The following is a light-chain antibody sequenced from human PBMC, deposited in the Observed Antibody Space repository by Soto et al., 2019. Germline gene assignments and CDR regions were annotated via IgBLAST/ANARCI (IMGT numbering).Light chain of an antibody. J-gene: IGLJ2*01. V-gene: IGLV6-57*04. CDR1: SGSISTFY. CDR3: QSYDNNNPVV. Sequence: LTQPPSVSESPGKTVTISCTRSSGSISTFYVHWYQHRPGSAPTTVIFEDSQRPSGVHDRFSGSIDSSSNSALLTISGLEAEDEADYYCQSYDNNNPVVFGGGTKLTVL. CDR2: EDS.